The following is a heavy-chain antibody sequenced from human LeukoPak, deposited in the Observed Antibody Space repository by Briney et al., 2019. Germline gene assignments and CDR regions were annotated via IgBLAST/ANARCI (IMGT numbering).Heavy chain of an antibody. J-gene: IGHJ4*02. CDR2: IFYTGKT. V-gene: IGHV4-39*07. CDR3: ARVFDS. Sequence: SETLSLTCTVSGGYIITSGHYWGWVRQPPGKGPEWIGDIFYTGKTNYNPSLKSRVSISIDTSKNQFSLKLTSVTAADTAVYYCARVFDSWGQGTLVTVSS. CDR1: GGYIITSGHY.